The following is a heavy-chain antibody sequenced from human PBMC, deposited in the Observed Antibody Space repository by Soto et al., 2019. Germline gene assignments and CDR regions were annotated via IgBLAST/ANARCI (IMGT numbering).Heavy chain of an antibody. CDR2: IDPSDSYT. CDR3: ARRLVVVPATTYYYGMDV. CDR1: GYSFTSYW. V-gene: IGHV5-10-1*01. Sequence: GESLKISCKGSGYSFTSYWISWVRQMPGKGLEWMGRIDPSDSYTNYSPSFQGHVTISADKSISTAYLQWSSLKASDTAMYYCARRLVVVPATTYYYGMDVWGQGTTVTVSS. J-gene: IGHJ6*02. D-gene: IGHD2-2*01.